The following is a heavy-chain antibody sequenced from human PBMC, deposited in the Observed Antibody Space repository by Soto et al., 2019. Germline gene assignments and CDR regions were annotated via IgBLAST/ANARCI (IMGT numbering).Heavy chain of an antibody. CDR3: TRAPRRVTLVRGLRRSALFDP. CDR1: GGSFIDYY. CDR2: INHSGST. J-gene: IGHJ5*02. D-gene: IGHD3-10*01. V-gene: IGHV4-34*02. Sequence: QVQIQQWGAGLLKPSETLSLTCAVYGGSFIDYYWTWIRQPPGKGLEWIGEINHSGSTNHNPSLKRRVSISVDASKNQFSLNLSSVTAADTAVYYCTRAPRRVTLVRGLRRSALFDPWGQGTLVTVSS.